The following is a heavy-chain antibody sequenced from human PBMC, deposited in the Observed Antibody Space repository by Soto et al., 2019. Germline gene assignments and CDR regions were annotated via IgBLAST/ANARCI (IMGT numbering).Heavy chain of an antibody. Sequence: SVKVSCKASGGTFSSYAISWVRQAPGQGLEWMGGIIPIFGTANYAQKFQGRVTITADKSTSTAYMELSSLRSEDTAVYYCARSVQRITIIVGGNYYYYGMDFWGQGTTVTVSS. CDR1: GGTFSSYA. D-gene: IGHD3-22*01. CDR3: ARSVQRITIIVGGNYYYYGMDF. CDR2: IIPIFGTA. V-gene: IGHV1-69*06. J-gene: IGHJ6*02.